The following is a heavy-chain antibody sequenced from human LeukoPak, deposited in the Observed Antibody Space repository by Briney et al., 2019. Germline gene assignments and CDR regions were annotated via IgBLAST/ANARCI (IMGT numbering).Heavy chain of an antibody. V-gene: IGHV3-7*02. Sequence: GGSLRLSCAASGFTFTSDWMTWVRQAPGKGLEWVANIAQDGGDKYYVGSVRGRFTISRDNAKNSLYLQMNSLRAEDTAIYYCASGHSGHVYWGQGTLVTVSS. CDR1: GFTFTSDW. CDR2: IAQDGGDK. J-gene: IGHJ4*02. CDR3: ASGHSGHVY. D-gene: IGHD5-12*01.